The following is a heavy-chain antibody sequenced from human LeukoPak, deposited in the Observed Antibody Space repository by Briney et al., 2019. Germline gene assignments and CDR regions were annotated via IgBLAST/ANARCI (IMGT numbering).Heavy chain of an antibody. J-gene: IGHJ4*02. D-gene: IGHD6-6*01. CDR1: GFSLSTRGMC. V-gene: IGHV2-70*11. Sequence: SGPALVKPTQTLTLTCTVSGFSLSTRGMCVSWIRQPPGKALEWLARIDWDGDKYYSTSLKTRLTISKDTSKNQVVLTMTNMDPVDTATYYCARIRESSSSSDFDYWGQGTLVTVSS. CDR2: IDWDGDK. CDR3: ARIRESSSSSDFDY.